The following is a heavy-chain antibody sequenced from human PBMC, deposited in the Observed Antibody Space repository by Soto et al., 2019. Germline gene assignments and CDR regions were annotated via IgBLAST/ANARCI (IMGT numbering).Heavy chain of an antibody. CDR3: ARTVSGFTYGSRQFYFDY. CDR2: VFPGGPT. D-gene: IGHD3-10*01. Sequence: QVQLQESGPGLVKPSEPLSLICTVSGDPITSYFGTWLRQPAGKGLEWIGHVFPGGPTSHNSSLKSRVSMSIDTSKNHFSLTLTSVTAAATAVYYCARTVSGFTYGSRQFYFDYWGQGTLVTVSS. J-gene: IGHJ4*02. V-gene: IGHV4-4*07. CDR1: GDPITSYF.